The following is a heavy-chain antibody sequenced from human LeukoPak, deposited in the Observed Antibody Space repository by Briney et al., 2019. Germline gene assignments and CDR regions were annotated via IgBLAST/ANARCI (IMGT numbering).Heavy chain of an antibody. Sequence: SETLSLTCTVSGGSISSSSYYWGWIRQPPGKGLEWIGSIYYSGSTYYNPSLKSRVTISVDTSKNQFSLKLSSVTAADTAVYYCASLVGQWPFQRPFDYWGQGTLVTVSS. CDR1: GGSISSSSYY. CDR2: IYYSGST. J-gene: IGHJ4*02. V-gene: IGHV4-39*01. D-gene: IGHD6-19*01. CDR3: ASLVGQWPFQRPFDY.